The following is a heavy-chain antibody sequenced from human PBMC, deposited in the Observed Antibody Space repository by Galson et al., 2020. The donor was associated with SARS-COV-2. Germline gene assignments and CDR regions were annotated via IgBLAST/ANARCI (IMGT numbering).Heavy chain of an antibody. CDR1: GFTFSDYC. J-gene: IGHJ4*02. D-gene: IGHD3-22*01. V-gene: IGHV3-11*06. Sequence: TGGSLRLSCAASGFTFSDYCMSWIRQAPGKGLEWLSYISSSSNYIYYADSVKGRFTISRDNAKNSLYLQMNSLRADDTAFYYCVRDHYYYDSDVCYWNYWGQGTLVTVSS. CDR2: ISSSSNYI. CDR3: VRDHYYYDSDVCYWNY.